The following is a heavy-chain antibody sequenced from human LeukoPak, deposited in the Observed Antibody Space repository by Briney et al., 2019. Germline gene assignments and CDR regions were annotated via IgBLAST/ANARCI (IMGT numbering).Heavy chain of an antibody. CDR1: GFTFSSYA. V-gene: IGHV3-30*04. CDR3: ARGVVVTATIYYFDY. Sequence: GGSLRLSCAASGFTFSSYAMHWVRQAPGKGLEWVAVISYDGSNKYYADSVKGRFTISRDNSKNTLYLQMNSLRAKDTAVYYCARGVVVTATIYYFDYWGQGTLVTVSS. D-gene: IGHD2-21*02. J-gene: IGHJ4*02. CDR2: ISYDGSNK.